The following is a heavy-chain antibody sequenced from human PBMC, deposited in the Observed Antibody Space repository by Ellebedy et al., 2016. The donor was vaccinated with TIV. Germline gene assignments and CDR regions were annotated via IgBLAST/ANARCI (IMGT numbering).Heavy chain of an antibody. V-gene: IGHV1-2*02. Sequence: ASVKVSCKASGYTITAYYLHWVRRAPGHGLEWMGWINPNSGGTNYAQKFQDRVTMTRDTSVNTAYMELSRLRSDDPAVYYCARAYYYRSGTYEWDLWGQGTTVTVSS. CDR3: ARAYYYRSGTYEWDL. D-gene: IGHD3-10*01. CDR1: GYTITAYY. CDR2: INPNSGGT. J-gene: IGHJ6*02.